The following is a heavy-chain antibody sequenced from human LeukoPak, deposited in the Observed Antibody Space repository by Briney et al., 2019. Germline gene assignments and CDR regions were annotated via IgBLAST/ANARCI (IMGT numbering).Heavy chain of an antibody. CDR2: ISAYNGNT. D-gene: IGHD2-2*01. CDR1: GYTFTSYG. CDR3: ARVVPAARSSGPPDY. V-gene: IGHV1-18*04. J-gene: IGHJ4*02. Sequence: EASVKVSCKASGYTFTSYGISWVRQAPGQGLEWMGWISAYNGNTNYAQKLQGRVTMTTDTSTSTAYMELRSLRSDDTAVYYCARVVPAARSSGPPDYWGQGTLVTVSS.